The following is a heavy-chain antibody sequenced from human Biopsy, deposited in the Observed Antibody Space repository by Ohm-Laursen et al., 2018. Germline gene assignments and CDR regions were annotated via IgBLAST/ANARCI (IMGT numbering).Heavy chain of an antibody. D-gene: IGHD3-9*01. CDR2: NIPILGTG. J-gene: IGHJ1*01. V-gene: IGHV1-69*06. CDR3: ATKLTGYFHH. CDR1: GYTFTSHD. Sequence: SVKVSCKVSGYTFTSHDINWVRQAPGQGLEWLGGNIPILGTGNYAQKFQDRVTVAADTSTSTATMELRSLRSDDTAVYYCATKLTGYFHHWGQGTLVIVSS.